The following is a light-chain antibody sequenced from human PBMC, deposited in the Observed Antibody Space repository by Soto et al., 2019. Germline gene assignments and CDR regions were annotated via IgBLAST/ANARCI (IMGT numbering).Light chain of an antibody. J-gene: IGKJ5*01. Sequence: EIVLTQSPGTLSLSPGERATLSCRASQSVKTNLAWYQQNPGQAPRLLIYGASTRATNVSARFSGSGSGTEFTLTFSSLQSEDFALYYCQQYNHWPPITFGPGTRLEI. CDR2: GAS. V-gene: IGKV3-15*01. CDR1: QSVKTN. CDR3: QQYNHWPPIT.